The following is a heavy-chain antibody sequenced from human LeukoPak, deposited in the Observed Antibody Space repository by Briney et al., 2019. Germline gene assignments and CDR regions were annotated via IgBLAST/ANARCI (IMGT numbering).Heavy chain of an antibody. Sequence: GGSLRLSCAASGFTFTTAWMSWVRQAPGQGLEWVARSKSKNNGGTTDYAAPVKGRFTISRDDSKNTLYLQMNSLKSEDTAVYYCITDPGDYASHRGQGTLVTVSS. CDR1: GFTFTTAW. J-gene: IGHJ4*02. CDR2: SKSKNNGGTT. CDR3: ITDPGDYASH. V-gene: IGHV3-15*01. D-gene: IGHD2-2*01.